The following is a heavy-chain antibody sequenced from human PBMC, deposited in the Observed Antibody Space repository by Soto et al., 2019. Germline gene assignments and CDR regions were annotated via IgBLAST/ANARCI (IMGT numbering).Heavy chain of an antibody. CDR3: ARGRGAAAGAGYYYGMDV. CDR2: IWYDGTNK. CDR1: GFTLSSYG. Sequence: QVQLVESGGGVVQPGRSLRLSCAASGFTLSSYGMHWVRQAPGKGLEWVAVIWYDGTNKYYADSVKGRFTISRDNSKNTLYLQMNSLRAEDTAVCYCARGRGAAAGAGYYYGMDVWGHGTTVTVSS. J-gene: IGHJ6*02. V-gene: IGHV3-33*01. D-gene: IGHD6-13*01.